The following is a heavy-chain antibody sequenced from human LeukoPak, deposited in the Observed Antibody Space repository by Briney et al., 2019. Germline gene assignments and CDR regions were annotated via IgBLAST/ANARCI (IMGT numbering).Heavy chain of an antibody. D-gene: IGHD3-22*01. CDR2: IDWDEDK. J-gene: IGHJ4*02. CDR1: GFSLSTSGMC. CDR3: ARISNYYDRWSYDY. V-gene: IGHV2-70*11. Sequence: ESGPTLVHPTQILTLTCTFSGFSLSTSGMCVSWVRQPPGKALEWLARIDWDEDKYYSTSLKTRLTISKDTSKNQVVLTMTNMDPVDTATYYCARISNYYDRWSYDYWGQGTLVTVSS.